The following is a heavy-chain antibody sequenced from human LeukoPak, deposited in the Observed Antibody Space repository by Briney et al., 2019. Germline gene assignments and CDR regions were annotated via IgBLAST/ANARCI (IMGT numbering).Heavy chain of an antibody. V-gene: IGHV3-30*09. CDR2: ISYDGSNK. D-gene: IGHD3-22*01. J-gene: IGHJ3*02. CDR3: ARDLAVVVVSAFDI. CDR1: RFTFSSYA. Sequence: GGSLRLSCAASRFTFSSYAMHWVRQAPGKGLEWVAGISYDGSNKYDGSSEHYADSVKGRFTISRDNSKNTLYLQMNSLRPEDTAVYYCARDLAVVVVSAFDIWGQGTMVTVSS.